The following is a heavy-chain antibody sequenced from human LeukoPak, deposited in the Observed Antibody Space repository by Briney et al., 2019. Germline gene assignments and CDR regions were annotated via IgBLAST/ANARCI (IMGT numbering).Heavy chain of an antibody. CDR1: GFTFRNYG. Sequence: GGSLRLSCAASGFTFRNYGMQWVRQAPGKGLEWVAVVSYDGGTTFYADSVKGRFTISRDNAKNTLYLQMNSLRAEDTAMYYCARQSAGGDDIWGQGTLVTVSS. V-gene: IGHV3-33*05. CDR3: ARQSAGGDDI. J-gene: IGHJ3*02. CDR2: VSYDGGTT. D-gene: IGHD3-16*01.